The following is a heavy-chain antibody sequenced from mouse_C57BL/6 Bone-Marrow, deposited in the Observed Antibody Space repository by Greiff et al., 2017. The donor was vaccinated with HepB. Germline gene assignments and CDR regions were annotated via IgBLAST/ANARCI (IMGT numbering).Heavy chain of an antibody. J-gene: IGHJ2*01. CDR2: IYPGSGST. Sequence: QVQLQQPGAELVKPGASVKLSCKASGYPFTSYWITWVKQRPGQGLEWIGDIYPGSGSTNYNEKFTGKATLTVDTYSSTAYMQLSSLTSADSAVYYGARGILRSVYWGQGTTLTVSS. CDR1: GYPFTSYW. D-gene: IGHD1-1*01. V-gene: IGHV1-55*01. CDR3: ARGILRSVY.